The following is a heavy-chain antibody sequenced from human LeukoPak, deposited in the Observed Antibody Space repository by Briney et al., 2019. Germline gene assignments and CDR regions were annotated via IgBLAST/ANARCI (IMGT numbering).Heavy chain of an antibody. Sequence: GASVKVSCKASGYTFTSYGISWVRQAPGQGLEWMGWINAYNGNTNYAQKLQGRVTMTTDTSTSTAYMELRSLRCDDTAVYYCAREEHCGGDCYFFDYWGQGTLVTVSS. CDR3: AREEHCGGDCYFFDY. J-gene: IGHJ4*02. CDR1: GYTFTSYG. V-gene: IGHV1-18*01. D-gene: IGHD2-21*02. CDR2: INAYNGNT.